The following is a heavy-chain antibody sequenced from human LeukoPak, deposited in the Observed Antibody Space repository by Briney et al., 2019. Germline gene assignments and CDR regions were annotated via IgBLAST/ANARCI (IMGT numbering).Heavy chain of an antibody. CDR3: ARDPGDY. CDR2: ISYDGSNK. D-gene: IGHD3-10*01. V-gene: IGHV3-30*04. J-gene: IGHJ4*02. Sequence: GGSLRLSCAASGFTFSSYAMSWVRQAPGKGLEWVAVISYDGSNKYYADSVKGRFTISRDNSKNTLYLQMNSLRAEDTAVYYCARDPGDYWGQGTLVTVSS. CDR1: GFTFSSYA.